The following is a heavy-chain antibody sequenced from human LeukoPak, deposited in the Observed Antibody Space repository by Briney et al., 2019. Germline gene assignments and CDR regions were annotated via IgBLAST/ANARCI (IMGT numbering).Heavy chain of an antibody. CDR2: IKQDGSEK. CDR1: GFTFSSYW. J-gene: IGHJ3*02. D-gene: IGHD2-21*02. V-gene: IGHV3-7*01. Sequence: GGSLRLSCAASGFTFSSYWMSWVRQAPGKGLEWVANIKQDGSEKYYVDSVKGRFTISRENSKNTLYLQMNSLRAEDTAVYYCLCGGDQTGAFDIWGQGTMVTVSS. CDR3: LCGGDQTGAFDI.